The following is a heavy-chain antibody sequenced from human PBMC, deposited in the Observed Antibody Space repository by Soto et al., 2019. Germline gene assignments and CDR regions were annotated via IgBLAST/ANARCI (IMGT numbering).Heavy chain of an antibody. CDR3: AKADTGWFAP. J-gene: IGHJ5*02. D-gene: IGHD3-10*01. V-gene: IGHV3-23*01. CDR1: GFTFGQFV. CDR2: ITGSSGST. Sequence: GGSLRLSCAASGFTFGQFVMTWVRQAPGKGLEWVSTITGSSGSTTYTESVKGSFTISRDNSKNSLYLQMNNLRADDTAIYYCAKADTGWFAPWGRGTLVTVS.